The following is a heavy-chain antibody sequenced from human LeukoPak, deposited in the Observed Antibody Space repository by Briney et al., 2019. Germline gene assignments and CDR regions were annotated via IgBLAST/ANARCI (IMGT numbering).Heavy chain of an antibody. J-gene: IGHJ5*02. CDR2: LKSEVNGGAK. V-gene: IGHV3-15*01. D-gene: IGHD3-22*01. Sequence: PGGSLRLSCAASGFTFSSYGMHWVRQAPGKGLEWVGRLKSEVNGGAKDYAAPVKDRFTISRDDSKDTLYLQMNGLKTEDTAVYYCTTDYYYTKGFDPWGQGTLVTVSS. CDR1: GFTFSSYG. CDR3: TTDYYYTKGFDP.